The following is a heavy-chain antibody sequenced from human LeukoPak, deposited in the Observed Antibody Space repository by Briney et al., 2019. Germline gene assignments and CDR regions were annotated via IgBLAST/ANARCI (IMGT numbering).Heavy chain of an antibody. CDR2: IIPILGIA. CDR1: GGTFSSYA. Sequence: SVKVSCKASGGTFSSYAISWVRQAPGQGLEWVGRIIPILGIANYAQKFQGRVTITADKSTSTAYMELGSLRSEDTAVYYCARAGLYYYDSSGYPFDYWGQGTLVTVSS. CDR3: ARAGLYYYDSSGYPFDY. V-gene: IGHV1-69*04. D-gene: IGHD3-22*01. J-gene: IGHJ4*02.